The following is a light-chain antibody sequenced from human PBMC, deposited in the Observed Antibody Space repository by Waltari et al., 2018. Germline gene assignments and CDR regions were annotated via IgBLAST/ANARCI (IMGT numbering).Light chain of an antibody. V-gene: IGLV2-14*03. J-gene: IGLJ3*02. CDR2: DVN. CDR3: TSYTLITFSWV. CDR1: SRNS. Sequence: QSALTQPASVSGSPGQSITISCSGASRNSVPRYQHHPGQAPKLILYDVNNRPSGVSYRFSGSQSASTASLTISGLQAEDEAYYYCTSYTLITFSWVFGGGTRLTVL.